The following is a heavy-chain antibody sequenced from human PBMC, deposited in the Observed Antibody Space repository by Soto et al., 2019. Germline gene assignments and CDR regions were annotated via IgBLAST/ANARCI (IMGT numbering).Heavy chain of an antibody. CDR1: GGSISSGGYY. CDR2: IYYSGST. D-gene: IGHD6-13*01. J-gene: IGHJ4*02. V-gene: IGHV4-31*03. CDR3: ARSPWEGAAAGTFRYYFDY. Sequence: QVQLQESGPGLVKPSQTLSLTCTVSGGSISSGGYYWSWIRQHPGKGLEWIGYIYYSGSTYYNPSLKSRVTISVDTSKNQFSLKLSSVTAADTAVYYCARSPWEGAAAGTFRYYFDYWGQGTLVTVSS.